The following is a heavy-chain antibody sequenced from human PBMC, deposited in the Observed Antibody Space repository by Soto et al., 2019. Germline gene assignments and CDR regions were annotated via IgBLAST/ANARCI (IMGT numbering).Heavy chain of an antibody. CDR3: ARGLIMWFGELARRGGYYYYMDV. J-gene: IGHJ6*03. CDR2: INDSGNI. Sequence: QVQLQQWGAGLLKPSETLSLTCAVYDGSFSGYQWSWIRQTPGKGLEWIGGINDSGNINYNPSLSSRVSIWVDSPKKQISPRLSSVTAADTAVYYCARGLIMWFGELARRGGYYYYMDVWGKGTTVTVSS. D-gene: IGHD3-10*01. CDR1: DGSFSGYQ. V-gene: IGHV4-34*01.